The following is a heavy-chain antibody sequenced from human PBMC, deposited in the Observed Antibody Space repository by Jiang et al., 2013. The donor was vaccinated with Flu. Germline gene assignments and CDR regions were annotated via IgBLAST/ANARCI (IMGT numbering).Heavy chain of an antibody. D-gene: IGHD3-22*01. CDR2: IYWDDDK. J-gene: IGHJ4*02. CDR3: AHRLYDSSGYYYDY. V-gene: IGHV2-5*02. CDR1: GFSISTSRRG. Sequence: SLSGFSISTSRRGCGLDPSSPQERTLEWVAFIYWDDDKRYSPSLMSRLTITKDTSKNQVVLKMTNMDPVDTATYYCAHRLYDSSGYYYDYWGQGTLVTVSS.